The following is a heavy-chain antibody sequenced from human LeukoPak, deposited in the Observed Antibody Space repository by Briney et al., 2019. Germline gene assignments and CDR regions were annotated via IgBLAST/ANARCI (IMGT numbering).Heavy chain of an antibody. J-gene: IGHJ4*02. D-gene: IGHD6-6*01. CDR1: GGTFSKYT. CDR3: ARIGELVPDY. CDR2: ITPLFGTA. V-gene: IGHV1-69*13. Sequence: SVKVSCKASGGTFSKYTISWVRQRPGQGLEWMGGITPLFGTANYAQKFQGRVTITADESTSTAYMELSSLRSEDTAVYYCARIGELVPDYWGQGTLVTVSS.